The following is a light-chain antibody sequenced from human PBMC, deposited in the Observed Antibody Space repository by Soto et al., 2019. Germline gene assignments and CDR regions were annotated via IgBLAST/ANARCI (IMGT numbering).Light chain of an antibody. J-gene: IGLJ1*01. Sequence: QSVLIQPPSVSGSPGQSVTISCTGTSSDVGSYDYVSWCPQHPGTVPKPMIYNVNTRPSGVPDRFSGSKSGNTASMTISGLQAEDEADYLCCSYTASATYVFETGTKVTVL. CDR1: SSDVGSYDY. V-gene: IGLV2-11*01. CDR2: NVN. CDR3: CSYTASATYV.